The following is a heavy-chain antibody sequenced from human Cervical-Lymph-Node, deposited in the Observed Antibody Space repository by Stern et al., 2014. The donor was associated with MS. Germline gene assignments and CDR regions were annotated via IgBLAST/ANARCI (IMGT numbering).Heavy chain of an antibody. V-gene: IGHV3-21*01. CDR3: AREEDNTYNFEH. D-gene: IGHD5-18*01. CDR1: GFSFRYYT. CDR2: ISSSLTYI. J-gene: IGHJ4*02. Sequence: EVQLVESGGGLVKPGGSLRLSCAASGFSFRYYTMSWVRQAPGKGLEWVSSISSSLTYIYYADSLKGRFTISRDNAKNTLHLLMNSLRADDTAVYFCAREEDNTYNFEHWGQGTLVTVSS.